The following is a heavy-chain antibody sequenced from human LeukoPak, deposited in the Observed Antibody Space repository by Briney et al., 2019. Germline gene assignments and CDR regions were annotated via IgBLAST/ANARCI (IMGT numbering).Heavy chain of an antibody. D-gene: IGHD6-13*01. J-gene: IGHJ4*02. V-gene: IGHV4-61*01. CDR3: ARRAASSSSWYKSFDY. CDR2: IYYSGST. Sequence: SETLSLTCPVSGDSISSRTNCWGWIRQPPGKGLEWIGYIYYSGSTNYNPSLKSRVTISVDTSKNQFSLKLSSVTAADTAVYYCARRAASSSSWYKSFDYWGQGTLVTVSS. CDR1: GDSISSRTNC.